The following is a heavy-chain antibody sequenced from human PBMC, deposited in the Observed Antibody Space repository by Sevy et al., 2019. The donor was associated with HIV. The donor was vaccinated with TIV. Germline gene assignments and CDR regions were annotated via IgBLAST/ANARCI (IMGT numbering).Heavy chain of an antibody. CDR2: INTNTGNP. J-gene: IGHJ4*02. V-gene: IGHV7-4-1*02. D-gene: IGHD6-6*01. CDR3: ARDPRIRAPTYSSSSPFDY. CDR1: GYTFTSYA. Sequence: ASVKVSCKASGYTFTSYAMNWVRQAPGQGLEWMGWINTNTGNPTYAQGFTGRFVFSLDTSVSTAYLQISSLKAEDTAMYYCARDPRIRAPTYSSSSPFDYWGQGTLVTVSS.